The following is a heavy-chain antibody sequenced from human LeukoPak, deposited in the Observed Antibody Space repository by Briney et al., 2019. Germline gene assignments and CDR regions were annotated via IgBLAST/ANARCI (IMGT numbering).Heavy chain of an antibody. CDR2: IYYSGST. CDR1: GGSISSYY. Sequence: KPSETLSLTCTVSGGSISSYYWSWIRQPPGKGLEWIGYIYYSGSTNYNPSLKSRVTISVDTSKNQFSLKLSSVTAADTAVYYCARIVLYCSSTICSFFFDYWGQGTLVTVSS. V-gene: IGHV4-59*08. D-gene: IGHD2-2*01. J-gene: IGHJ4*02. CDR3: ARIVLYCSSTICSFFFDY.